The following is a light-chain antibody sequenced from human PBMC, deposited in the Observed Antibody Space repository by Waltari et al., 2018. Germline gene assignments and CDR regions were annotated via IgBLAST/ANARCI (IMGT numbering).Light chain of an antibody. V-gene: IGKV3-11*01. Sequence: IVLTQSPATLSLSPGERAPLSCRASRSVITYLAWYQQKPGRAPRLLIYDASKRATGIPARFSGSGSGTDFALTISSVEPEDCAVYYCQQRGNWRLTFGQGTRLEIK. J-gene: IGKJ5*01. CDR3: QQRGNWRLT. CDR2: DAS. CDR1: RSVITY.